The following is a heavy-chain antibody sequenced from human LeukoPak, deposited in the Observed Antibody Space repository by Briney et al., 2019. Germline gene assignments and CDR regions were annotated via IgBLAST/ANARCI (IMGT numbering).Heavy chain of an antibody. CDR1: GYTFTSFA. J-gene: IGHJ4*02. Sequence: ASVKVSFKASGYTFTSFAISWVRQAPGQGLEWMGWISAYNGNTNYAQKLQGRVTMTTDTSTTTAHMELRSLTSDDTAVYYCARASSSTVGLRSLDYWGQGTLVTVSS. CDR2: ISAYNGNT. D-gene: IGHD6-6*01. CDR3: ARASSSTVGLRSLDY. V-gene: IGHV1-18*01.